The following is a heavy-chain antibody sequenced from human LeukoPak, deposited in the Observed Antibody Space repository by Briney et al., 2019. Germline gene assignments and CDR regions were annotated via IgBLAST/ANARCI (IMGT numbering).Heavy chain of an antibody. Sequence: GGSLRLSCAASGFTFSSYWMHWVRQTPGRELVWVSRINSDGSDTIYADSVKGRFTISRDNAKSTLYLQMNSLRAEDTAVYYCAKDSGGGDDYWGQGTLVTVSS. CDR3: AKDSGGGDDY. CDR2: INSDGSDT. CDR1: GFTFSSYW. V-gene: IGHV3-74*01. D-gene: IGHD3-16*01. J-gene: IGHJ4*02.